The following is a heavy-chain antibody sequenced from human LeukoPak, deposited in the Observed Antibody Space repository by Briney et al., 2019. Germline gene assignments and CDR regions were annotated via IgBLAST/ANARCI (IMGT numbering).Heavy chain of an antibody. CDR3: AREKYYYGSGSSYYFDY. J-gene: IGHJ4*02. CDR1: GYTLTSYG. CDR2: ISAYNGNT. V-gene: IGHV1-18*04. D-gene: IGHD3-10*01. Sequence: ASVKVSCKASGYTLTSYGISWVRQAPGQGLEWMGWISAYNGNTNYAQKLQGRVTMTTDTSTSTAYMELRSLRSDDTAVYYCAREKYYYGSGSSYYFDYWGQGTLVTVSS.